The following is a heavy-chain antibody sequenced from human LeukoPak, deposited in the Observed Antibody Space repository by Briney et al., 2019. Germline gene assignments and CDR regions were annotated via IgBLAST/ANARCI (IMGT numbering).Heavy chain of an antibody. Sequence: PGGSLRLSCAASGFTFSTYAMRWVRQAPGKGLEHVSSITYDGGTTYYANSVKGRFTISRDNSKNTLYLQMGSLRDEDMSVYYCAGDEAGYSSDWGQGTLVTVSS. CDR1: GFTFSTYA. D-gene: IGHD6-19*01. J-gene: IGHJ1*01. V-gene: IGHV3-64*01. CDR2: ITYDGGTT. CDR3: AGDEAGYSSD.